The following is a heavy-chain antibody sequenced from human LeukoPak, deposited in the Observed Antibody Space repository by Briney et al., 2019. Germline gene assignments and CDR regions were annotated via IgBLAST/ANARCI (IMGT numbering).Heavy chain of an antibody. D-gene: IGHD6-13*01. CDR3: ARAPSSSTRNWFDP. CDR2: MYNSESA. CDR1: GASMRNYY. Sequence: SETLSLTCSVSGASMRNYYWTWIRQPPGKGLEWIGYMYNSESAKYNPSLESRVTISIDMSNNLFSLKLSSVTAADTAVYYCARAPSSSTRNWFDPWGQGTLVTVSS. J-gene: IGHJ5*02. V-gene: IGHV4-59*12.